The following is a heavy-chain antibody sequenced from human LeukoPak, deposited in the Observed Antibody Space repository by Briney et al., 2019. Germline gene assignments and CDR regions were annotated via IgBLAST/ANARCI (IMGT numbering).Heavy chain of an antibody. CDR3: ARDLYIVATRGDY. Sequence: GGSLRLSCAASGFTFSSSSMNWVRQAPGKGLEWVSYISTTSSTIYYADSVKGRFTISRDNAKNSLFLQMNSLRDVDTAVYYCARDLYIVATRGDYWGQGTLVTVSS. V-gene: IGHV3-48*02. CDR1: GFTFSSSS. D-gene: IGHD5-12*01. CDR2: ISTTSSTI. J-gene: IGHJ4*02.